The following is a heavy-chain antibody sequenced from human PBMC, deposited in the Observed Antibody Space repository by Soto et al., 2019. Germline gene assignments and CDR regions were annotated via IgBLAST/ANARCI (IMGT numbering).Heavy chain of an antibody. D-gene: IGHD5-18*01. V-gene: IGHV3-30-3*01. CDR2: ISYDGSNK. J-gene: IGHJ6*02. CDR3: ARDLTAMDNYYSYYGMDV. Sequence: GGSLRLSCAASGLTFSSYAMHWVHQAPGKGLEWVAVISYDGSNKYYADSVKGRFTISRDNSKNTLYLQMNSLRAEETAVYYCARDLTAMDNYYSYYGMDVCGQGPTVTVYS. CDR1: GLTFSSYA.